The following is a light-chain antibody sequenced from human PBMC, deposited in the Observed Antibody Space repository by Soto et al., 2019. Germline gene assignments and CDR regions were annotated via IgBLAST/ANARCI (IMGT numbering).Light chain of an antibody. CDR1: SSNIGSNS. J-gene: IGLJ2*01. CDR3: AAWDDSLNAVV. V-gene: IGLV1-44*01. CDR2: NSN. Sequence: QSVLTQPPSASGTPGQRVTISCSGSSSNIGSNSVNWYQQLPGTAPKLLIYNSNQRPSGVPDRFSGSKSGSSASLAISGLQSEDEADYYCAAWDDSLNAVVFGGGTKLTVL.